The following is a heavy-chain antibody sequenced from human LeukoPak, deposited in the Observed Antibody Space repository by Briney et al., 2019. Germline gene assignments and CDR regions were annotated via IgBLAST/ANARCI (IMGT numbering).Heavy chain of an antibody. Sequence: PSETLSLTCAVYGGSFSGYYWSWIRQPPGKGLEWIGEINHSGSTNYNPSLKSRVTISVDTSKNQFSLKLSSVTAADTAVYYCARERVHYYNLDYWGQGTLVTVSS. CDR2: INHSGST. D-gene: IGHD3-22*01. CDR3: ARERVHYYNLDY. J-gene: IGHJ4*02. CDR1: GGSFSGYY. V-gene: IGHV4-34*01.